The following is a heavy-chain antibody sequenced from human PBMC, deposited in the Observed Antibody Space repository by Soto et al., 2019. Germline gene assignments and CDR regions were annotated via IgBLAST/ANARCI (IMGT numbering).Heavy chain of an antibody. J-gene: IGHJ3*02. CDR2: ISWNSGSI. Sequence: GGSLRLSCAASGFTFDDYAMHWVRQAPGKGLEWVSGISWNSGSIGYADSVKGRFTISRDNAKNSLYLQMNSLRAEDTALYYCAKDLLDHPGDAFDIWGQGTMVTVSS. V-gene: IGHV3-9*01. D-gene: IGHD2-15*01. CDR1: GFTFDDYA. CDR3: AKDLLDHPGDAFDI.